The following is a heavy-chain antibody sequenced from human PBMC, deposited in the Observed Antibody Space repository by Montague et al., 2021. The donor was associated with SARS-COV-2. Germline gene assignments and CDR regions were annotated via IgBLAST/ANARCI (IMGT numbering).Heavy chain of an antibody. CDR3: VGLRVVFGGHYPLHVDX. V-gene: IGHV4-39*01. CDR2: IYYDGTT. CDR1: GGSISNTNYY. J-gene: IGHJ4*02. Sequence: SETLSLTCAVSGGSISNTNYYWGWVRQPPGMGLEWIGSIYYDGTTYYSPSLESRLTMSVDTSKKQVSLKVKSLTAADTAVYSCVGLRVVFGGHYPLHVDXWGQGTLVTVSP. D-gene: IGHD3-22*01.